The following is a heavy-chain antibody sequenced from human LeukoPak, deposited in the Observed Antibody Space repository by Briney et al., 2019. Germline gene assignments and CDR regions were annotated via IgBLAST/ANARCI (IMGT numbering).Heavy chain of an antibody. D-gene: IGHD1-7*01. Sequence: GSLRLSCAASGFTFNICAMSWVRQAPGKGLEWVSSIGSTDIYYADSVKGRLTVSRDNSKNTLYLHLNSLRAEDSAVYYCAKDATPGNSIWDYFAFWGQGTVVTVSS. CDR3: AKDATPGNSIWDYFAF. J-gene: IGHJ4*02. CDR1: GFTFNICA. V-gene: IGHV3-23*01. CDR2: IGSTDI.